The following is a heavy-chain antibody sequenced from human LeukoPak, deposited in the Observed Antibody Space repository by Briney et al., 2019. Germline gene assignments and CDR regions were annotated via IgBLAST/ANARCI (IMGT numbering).Heavy chain of an antibody. CDR1: GFTFSSYS. CDR2: ISSSSDTI. Sequence: TGGSLRLSCAASGFTFSSYSMNWVRQAPGKGLEWVSYISSSSDTIYYADSVKGRFTISRDNAKNSLYLQMNSLRDEDTAVYYCARSYDFWSGYRVYFDYWGQGTLVTVPS. J-gene: IGHJ4*02. D-gene: IGHD3-3*01. CDR3: ARSYDFWSGYRVYFDY. V-gene: IGHV3-48*02.